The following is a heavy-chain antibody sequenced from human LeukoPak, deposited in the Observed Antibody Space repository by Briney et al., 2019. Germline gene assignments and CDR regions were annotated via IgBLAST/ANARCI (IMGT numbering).Heavy chain of an antibody. CDR2: IIPIFGTA. V-gene: IGHV1-69*05. J-gene: IGHJ4*02. D-gene: IGHD1-7*01. Sequence: SVKVSCKASGGSFSSYAISWVRQAPGQGLEWMGRIIPIFGTANYAQKFQGRVTITTDESTSTAYMELSSLRSEDTAVYYCARDLPNWNYVLLDYWGQGTLVTVSS. CDR1: GGSFSSYA. CDR3: ARDLPNWNYVLLDY.